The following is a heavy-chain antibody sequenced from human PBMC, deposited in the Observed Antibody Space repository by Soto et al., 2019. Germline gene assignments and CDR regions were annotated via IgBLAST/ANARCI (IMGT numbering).Heavy chain of an antibody. V-gene: IGHV1-46*01. CDR3: ARGHTIFGVVIINWFDP. J-gene: IGHJ5*02. D-gene: IGHD3-3*01. CDR2: VNPSCGST. CDR1: GYNFTSYY. Sequence: GGSVKVACKASGYNFTSYYLHWVRQAPGQGLEWLGIVNPSCGSTSYAQKFQGRVTLTRDTSTSTVYMELSSPRSEDTAVYYCARGHTIFGVVIINWFDPWGQGTLVTVSS.